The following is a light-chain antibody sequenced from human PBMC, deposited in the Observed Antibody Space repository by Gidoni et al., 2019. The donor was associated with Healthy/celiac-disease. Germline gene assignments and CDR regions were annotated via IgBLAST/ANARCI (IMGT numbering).Light chain of an antibody. CDR1: QSVSSSY. CDR2: GAS. CDR3: QQYGSSPRT. J-gene: IGKJ2*01. Sequence: IALTQSPGTLAWSPGERATLSCRASQSVSSSYLAWYQQKPGQAPRLLIYGASSRATGIPDRFSGSGSGTDFTLTISRLEPEDFAVYYCQQYGSSPRTFGQGTKLEIK. V-gene: IGKV3-20*01.